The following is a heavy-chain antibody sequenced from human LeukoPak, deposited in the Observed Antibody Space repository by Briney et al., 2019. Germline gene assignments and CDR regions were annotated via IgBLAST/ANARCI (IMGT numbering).Heavy chain of an antibody. CDR1: GFTFSIYW. CDR3: ARGGRDCSSTSCYGGYYYYYMDV. Sequence: YPGGSLRLSCAASGFTFSIYWMSWVRQAPGKGLEWIGYIYYSGSTNYNPSLKSRVPISVDTSKNQFSLKLSSVTAADTAVYYCARGGRDCSSTSCYGGYYYYYMDVWGKGNTVTVSS. V-gene: IGHV4-59*01. CDR2: IYYSGST. D-gene: IGHD2-2*01. J-gene: IGHJ6*03.